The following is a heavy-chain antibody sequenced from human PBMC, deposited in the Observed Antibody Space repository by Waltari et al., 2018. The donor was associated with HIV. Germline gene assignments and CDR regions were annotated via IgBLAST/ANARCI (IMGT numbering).Heavy chain of an antibody. CDR2: INHSGST. CDR3: ARRHRGSRRGYRYPFDY. V-gene: IGHV4-34*01. Sequence: QVQLQQWGAGLLKPSETLSLTCAVYGGSFSGYYWSWIRQPPGKGLEWIGEINHSGSTNDNPSLKSRVTISVDTSKNQFSLKLSSVTAADTAVYYCARRHRGSRRGYRYPFDYWGQGTLVTVSS. CDR1: GGSFSGYY. J-gene: IGHJ4*02. D-gene: IGHD5-18*01.